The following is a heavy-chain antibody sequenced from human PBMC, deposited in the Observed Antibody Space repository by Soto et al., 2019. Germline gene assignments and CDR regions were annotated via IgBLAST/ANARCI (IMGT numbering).Heavy chain of an antibody. J-gene: IGHJ6*02. CDR2: INPKSGGT. CDR3: ARGDSTDCSNGVCSFFYNHDMDV. CDR1: GYSFTDYH. D-gene: IGHD2-8*01. Sequence: ASVKVSCKASGYSFTDYHIRWVRQAPGQGLEWLGRINPKSGGTSTAQKFQGWVTMTTDTSISTASMELTRLTSDDTAIYYCARGDSTDCSNGVCSFFYNHDMDVWGQGTTVTVSS. V-gene: IGHV1-2*04.